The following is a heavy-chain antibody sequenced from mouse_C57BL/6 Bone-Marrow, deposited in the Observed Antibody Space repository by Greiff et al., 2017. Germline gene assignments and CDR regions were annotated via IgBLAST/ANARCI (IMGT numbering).Heavy chain of an antibody. J-gene: IGHJ3*01. Sequence: EVQLQQSGAELVRPGASVKLSCTASGFNIKDDYMHWVQQRPEQGLEWIGWIDPENGDTEYASKFQGKATITADTSSNTAYLQLSSLTSEDTAVYYCTTTLRPFAYWGQGTLVTVSA. D-gene: IGHD1-1*01. V-gene: IGHV14-4*01. CDR2: IDPENGDT. CDR1: GFNIKDDY. CDR3: TTTLRPFAY.